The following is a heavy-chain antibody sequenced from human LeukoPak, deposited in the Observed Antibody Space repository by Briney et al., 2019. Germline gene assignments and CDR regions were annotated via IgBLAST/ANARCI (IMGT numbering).Heavy chain of an antibody. CDR1: GYTFTGYY. CDR2: INPNSGGT. Sequence: GASVKVSCKASGYTFTGYYMHWVRQAPGQGLEWMGWINPNSGGTNYAQKFQGRVTMTRDMSISTAYMEVSRLTPDDTAVYYCARATIADSSTYYIDYWGLGTLVTVSS. J-gene: IGHJ4*02. D-gene: IGHD3-22*01. V-gene: IGHV1-2*02. CDR3: ARATIADSSTYYIDY.